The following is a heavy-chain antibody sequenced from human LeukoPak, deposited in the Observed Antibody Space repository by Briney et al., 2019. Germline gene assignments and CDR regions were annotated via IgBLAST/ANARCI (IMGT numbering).Heavy chain of an antibody. CDR3: ARVPPGYYYYYYKDV. CDR1: GGTFSSYA. Sequence: SVKVSCKASGGTFSSYAISWVRQAPGQGLEWMGGIIPIFGTANYAQKFQGRVTITADESTSTAYMELSSLRSEDTAVYYCARVPPGYYYYYYKDVWGKGTTVTVSS. CDR2: IIPIFGTA. V-gene: IGHV1-69*01. J-gene: IGHJ6*03.